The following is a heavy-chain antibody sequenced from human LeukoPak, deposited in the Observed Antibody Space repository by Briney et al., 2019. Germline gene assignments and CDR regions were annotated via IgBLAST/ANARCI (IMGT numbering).Heavy chain of an antibody. CDR3: ARGAVTRDFDF. J-gene: IGHJ4*02. CDR1: GFTFTSYA. D-gene: IGHD4-17*01. V-gene: IGHV3-23*01. CDR2: ISGSGVST. Sequence: GGSLRLSCAASGFTFTSYAMSWVRQAPGKGLEWVSVISGSGVSTYYADSVKGRFTISRDKSKNTLYLQMDSLRVEDTATYFCARGAVTRDFDFWGQGVLVIVSS.